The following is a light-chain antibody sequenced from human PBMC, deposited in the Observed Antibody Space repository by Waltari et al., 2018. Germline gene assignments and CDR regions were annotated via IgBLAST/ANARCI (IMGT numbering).Light chain of an antibody. CDR1: IGAVTSGLY. CDR2: DTT. Sequence: QAVVTQEPSLTVSPGGTVTLTCGPSIGAVTSGLYPYWIQQKPGQAPITLIYDTTQKHSWTPARFSGSLRGGKAALTLSGAQPEDEAEYYCLLAYGGARRVFGTGTKVTVL. V-gene: IGLV7-46*01. CDR3: LLAYGGARRV. J-gene: IGLJ1*01.